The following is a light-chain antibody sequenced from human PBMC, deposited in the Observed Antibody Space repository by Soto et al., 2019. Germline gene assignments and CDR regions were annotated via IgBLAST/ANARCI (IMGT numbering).Light chain of an antibody. CDR1: QSVSSSY. V-gene: IGKV3-15*01. J-gene: IGKJ4*01. Sequence: EIVLTQSPGTLLFSSGARAPPPFRPSQSVSSSYLAWYQQKPGQAPRLLIYGASTRATGIPARFSGSGSGTEFTLTISSLQSEDFSVYYCQQYNNWPLTFGGGTKVDIK. CDR3: QQYNNWPLT. CDR2: GAS.